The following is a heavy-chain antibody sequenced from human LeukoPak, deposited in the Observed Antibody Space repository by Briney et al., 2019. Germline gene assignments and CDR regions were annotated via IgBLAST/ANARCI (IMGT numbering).Heavy chain of an antibody. Sequence: GASVKVSFKASGYTFTSYDINWVRQATGQGLEWMGWMNPNSGNTGYAQKFQGRVTMTRNTSISTAYMQLSSLRSEDTAVYYCARGWEDVAGTDYWGQGTLVTVSA. V-gene: IGHV1-8*01. CDR2: MNPNSGNT. J-gene: IGHJ4*02. D-gene: IGHD6-19*01. CDR3: ARGWEDVAGTDY. CDR1: GYTFTSYD.